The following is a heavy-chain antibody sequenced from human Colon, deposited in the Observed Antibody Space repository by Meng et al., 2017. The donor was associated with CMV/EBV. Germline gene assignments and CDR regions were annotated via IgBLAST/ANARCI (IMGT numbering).Heavy chain of an antibody. CDR1: GFTFSSYA. V-gene: IGHV3-30-3*01. Sequence: GESLKISCAASGFTFSSYAMHWVRQAPGKGLEWVAVISYDGSNKYYADSVKGRFTISRDNSKNTLYLQMNSLRAEDTAVYYCARDAVFGVVIQESNWFDPWGQGTLVTVSS. J-gene: IGHJ5*02. CDR3: ARDAVFGVVIQESNWFDP. D-gene: IGHD3-3*01. CDR2: ISYDGSNK.